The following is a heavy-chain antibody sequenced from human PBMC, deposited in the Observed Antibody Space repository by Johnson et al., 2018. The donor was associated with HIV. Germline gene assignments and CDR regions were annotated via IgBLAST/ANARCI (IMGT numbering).Heavy chain of an antibody. V-gene: IGHV3-30*18. Sequence: QVQLVESGGGVVQPGRSRRLSCAASGFTFSNYAMHWVRQAPGKGLEWVVIISYDGSNKYYADSVKGRFTISRDNSKNTVYLQMNSLRTEDTAVYYCAKCIWGRSLIDAFDIWGQGTMVTVSS. D-gene: IGHD3-16*01. CDR1: GFTFSNYA. CDR2: ISYDGSNK. CDR3: AKCIWGRSLIDAFDI. J-gene: IGHJ3*02.